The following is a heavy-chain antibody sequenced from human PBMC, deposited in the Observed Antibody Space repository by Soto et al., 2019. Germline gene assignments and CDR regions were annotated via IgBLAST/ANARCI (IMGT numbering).Heavy chain of an antibody. D-gene: IGHD3-16*02. CDR2: ISGSGGST. Sequence: ALILSCAASGFTFSSYAMSWVRQAPGKGLEWVSAISGSGGSTYYADSVKGRLTISRDNSKNTLYLQMNSLRDEDTAVYYCASYTARPTPDWCEPWGQGTLVTVSS. CDR1: GFTFSSYA. V-gene: IGHV3-23*01. J-gene: IGHJ5*02. CDR3: ASYTARPTPDWCEP.